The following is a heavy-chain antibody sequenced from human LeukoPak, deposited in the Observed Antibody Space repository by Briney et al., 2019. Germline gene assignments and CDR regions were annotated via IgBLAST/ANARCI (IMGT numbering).Heavy chain of an antibody. CDR3: ARVLSRKDY. CDR1: GGSFSGYY. CDR2: INHSGST. V-gene: IGHV4-34*01. J-gene: IGHJ4*02. Sequence: SETLPLTCAVYGGSFSGYYWSWIRQPPGKGLEWIGEINHSGSTNYNPSLKSRVTISVDTSKNQFSLKLSSVTAADTAVYYCARVLSRKDYWGQGTLVTVSS.